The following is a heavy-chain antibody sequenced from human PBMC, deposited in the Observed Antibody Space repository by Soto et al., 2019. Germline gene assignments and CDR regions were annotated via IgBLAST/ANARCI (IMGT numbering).Heavy chain of an antibody. CDR3: AKNKGGEENYYYYYMDV. J-gene: IGHJ6*03. CDR2: ISGSGGST. CDR1: GFTFSSYA. V-gene: IGHV3-23*01. D-gene: IGHD3-10*01. Sequence: GGSLRLSCAASGFTFSSYAMSWVRQAPGKGLEWVSAISGSGGSTYYADSVKGRFTISRDNSKNTLYLQMNSLRAEDTAVYYCAKNKGGEENYYYYYMDVWGKGTTVTVSS.